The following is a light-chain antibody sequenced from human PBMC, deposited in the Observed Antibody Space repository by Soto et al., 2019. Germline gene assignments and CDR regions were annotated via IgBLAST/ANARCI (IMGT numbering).Light chain of an antibody. Sequence: EIVLTQSPGTLSLSPGERATLSCRASQSVSSNYLAWYQQKPGQAPRLLIYGASSRATGIPDRFSGSGSGTDFTLTISRLEPEDFAVYYCQQYGSSPVTFRQGTKLEI. CDR3: QQYGSSPVT. CDR1: QSVSSNY. V-gene: IGKV3-20*01. J-gene: IGKJ2*01. CDR2: GAS.